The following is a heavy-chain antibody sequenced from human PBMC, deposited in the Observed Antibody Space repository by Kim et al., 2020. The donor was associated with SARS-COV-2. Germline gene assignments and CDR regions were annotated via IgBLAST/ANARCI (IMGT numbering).Heavy chain of an antibody. V-gene: IGHV2-70*11. D-gene: IGHD1-1*01. CDR2: IDWDDDK. CDR1: GFSLSTSGMC. J-gene: IGHJ5*02. CDR3: AWIWPVRGTNRYWFDP. Sequence: SGPTLVKPTQTLTLTCTFSGFSLSTSGMCVSWIRQPPGKALGWLARIDWDDDKYYSTSLKTRPTISKDTSKNQAVLTMTNRDPVDTATYYCAWIWPVRGTNRYWFDPWGQGTLVTVSS.